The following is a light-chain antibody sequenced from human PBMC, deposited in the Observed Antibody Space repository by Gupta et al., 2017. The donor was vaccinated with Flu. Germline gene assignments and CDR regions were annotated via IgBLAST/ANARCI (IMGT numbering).Light chain of an antibody. Sequence: DIQMTQSPSTLSASVGDRVTITCRASQSISSWLAWYQQKPGKAPKLLIYKASSLESGVPSRFSGSGSGTEFTLTISSLQPDDFATYYCQQYKSYWGTFGQGTKVEIK. CDR1: QSISSW. CDR3: QQYKSYWGT. V-gene: IGKV1-5*03. J-gene: IGKJ1*01. CDR2: KAS.